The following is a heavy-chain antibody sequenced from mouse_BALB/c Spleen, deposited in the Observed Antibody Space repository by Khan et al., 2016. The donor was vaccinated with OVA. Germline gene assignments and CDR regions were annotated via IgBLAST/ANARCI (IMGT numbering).Heavy chain of an antibody. CDR3: ARGASYGYFDD. J-gene: IGHJ1*01. V-gene: IGHV9-1*02. Sequence: QIQLVQSGPELKKPGETVKISCKASGYTFTNYGMNWVKQAPGKGLKWMGWINTYTGEPTYTDDFKGRFAFSLETSASTAYLQINNLKNEDMATYFCARGASYGYFDDWGEGTTVTVSS. CDR1: GYTFTNYG. CDR2: INTYTGEP.